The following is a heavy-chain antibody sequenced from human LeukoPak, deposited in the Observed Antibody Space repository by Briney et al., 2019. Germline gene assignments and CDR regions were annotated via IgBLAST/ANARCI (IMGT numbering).Heavy chain of an antibody. Sequence: SSETLSLTCTVSGGSIRSGDYFWTWIRQPPGKGLEWIGYIDYSGSTYYNPSLKSRLTISLDTSKNQFSLKLTSVTAADTAVYSCARSYPPGLGSYVDYWGQGTLVTVSS. J-gene: IGHJ4*02. CDR1: GGSIRSGDYF. CDR2: IDYSGST. D-gene: IGHD3-10*01. CDR3: ARSYPPGLGSYVDY. V-gene: IGHV4-30-4*01.